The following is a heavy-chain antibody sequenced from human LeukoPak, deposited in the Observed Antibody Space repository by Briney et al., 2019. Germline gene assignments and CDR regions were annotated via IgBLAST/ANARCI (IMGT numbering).Heavy chain of an antibody. Sequence: SETLSLTCTVSGGSISSSSYYWGWIRQPPGKGLEWIGSIYYSGSTYYNPPLKSRVTISVDTSKNQFSLKLSSVTAADTAVYYCARPYSSSWSNFDYWGQGTLVTVSS. D-gene: IGHD6-13*01. CDR3: ARPYSSSWSNFDY. J-gene: IGHJ4*02. CDR1: GGSISSSSYY. CDR2: IYYSGST. V-gene: IGHV4-39*01.